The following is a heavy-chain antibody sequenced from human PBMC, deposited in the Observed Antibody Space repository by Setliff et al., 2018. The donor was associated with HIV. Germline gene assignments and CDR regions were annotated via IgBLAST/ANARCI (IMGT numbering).Heavy chain of an antibody. V-gene: IGHV4-59*03. CDR1: GGSINSHY. CDR3: AAWGPRYSYAPYFFDS. D-gene: IGHD5-18*01. Sequence: SETLSLTCTVSGGSINSHYWSWIRQPPGKGLEYIGYIYFTGITNYNPSLQSRVTISIDTTKKQLFLRVRSVTAADTAVYYCAAWGPRYSYAPYFFDSWGQGTLVTVSS. CDR2: IYFTGIT. J-gene: IGHJ4*02.